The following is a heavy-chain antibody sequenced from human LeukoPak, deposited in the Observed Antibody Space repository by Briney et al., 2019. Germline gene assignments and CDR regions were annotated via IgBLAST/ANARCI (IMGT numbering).Heavy chain of an antibody. CDR1: GYTLTELS. V-gene: IGHV1-24*01. CDR2: FDPEDGET. Sequence: GASVKVSCKVSGYTLTELSMHWVGQPPGKGLDWMGGFDPEDGETIYAQKFQGRVTMTEDTSTDTAYMELSSLRSEDTAVYYCATYLPMVRGVLPWFDPWGQGTLVTVSS. D-gene: IGHD3-10*01. CDR3: ATYLPMVRGVLPWFDP. J-gene: IGHJ5*02.